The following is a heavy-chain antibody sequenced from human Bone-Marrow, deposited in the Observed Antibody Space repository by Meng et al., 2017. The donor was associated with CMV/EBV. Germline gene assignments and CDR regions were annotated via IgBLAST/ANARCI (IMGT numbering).Heavy chain of an antibody. Sequence: QVRLQESVPGLVKPSPTLSLTCTVSGGSISSGDYYWSWIRQPPGKGLEWIGYIYYSGSTYYNPSLKSRVTISVDTSKNQFSLKLSSVTAADTAVYYCASMLTGDPLRDYWGQGTLVTVSS. CDR1: GGSISSGDYY. V-gene: IGHV4-30-4*08. CDR2: IYYSGST. J-gene: IGHJ4*02. CDR3: ASMLTGDPLRDY. D-gene: IGHD7-27*01.